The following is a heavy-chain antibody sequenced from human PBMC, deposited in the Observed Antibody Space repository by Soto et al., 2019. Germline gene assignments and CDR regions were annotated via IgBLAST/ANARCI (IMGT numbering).Heavy chain of an antibody. Sequence: SETLSLTCTVSGGSGRSENYYWSWIRQPPGKGLEWIGFISNSGNTNYNPSLKSRVTISLDTSKNQFSLKLSSLTAADTAVYYCAREIPGDGYNFGSGGMDVWGQGTTVTVSS. J-gene: IGHJ6*02. CDR1: GGSGRSENYY. V-gene: IGHV4-61*01. CDR2: ISNSGNT. D-gene: IGHD5-12*01. CDR3: AREIPGDGYNFGSGGMDV.